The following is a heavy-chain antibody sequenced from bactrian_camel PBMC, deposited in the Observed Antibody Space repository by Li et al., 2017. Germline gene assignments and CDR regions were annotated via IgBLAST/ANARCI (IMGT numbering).Heavy chain of an antibody. D-gene: IGHD6*01. J-gene: IGHJ4*01. V-gene: IGHV3S40*01. Sequence: QLVESGGGLVQPGGSLRLSCAASGFTFSRYAMSWVRQAPGKGLEWVSTINEGGVKTYYADSVKGRFTISRDNARNTVYLQMNSLRSEDTAQYYCATSIAAGSMGQGTQVTVS. CDR2: INEGGVKT. CDR1: GFTFSRYA.